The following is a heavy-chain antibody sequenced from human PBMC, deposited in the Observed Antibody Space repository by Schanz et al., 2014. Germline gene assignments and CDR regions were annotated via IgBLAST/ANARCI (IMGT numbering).Heavy chain of an antibody. D-gene: IGHD6-13*01. Sequence: QLQLVQSGAEVKKPGSSVKVSCKLSGGTFSSYTISWVRQAPGQGLEWMGRIISILGIPNYAQKFQGRVTITADRSTSTAYMDVSSLRSEDTAVYYCASSGAGYSSSWDFDYWGQGTILTVSS. CDR2: IISILGIP. CDR1: GGTFSSYT. J-gene: IGHJ4*03. CDR3: ASSGAGYSSSWDFDY. V-gene: IGHV1-69*02.